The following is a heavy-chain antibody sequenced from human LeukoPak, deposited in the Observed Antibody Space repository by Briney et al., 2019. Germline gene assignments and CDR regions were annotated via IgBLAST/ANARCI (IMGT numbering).Heavy chain of an antibody. Sequence: SETLSLTCTVSGGSISSYYWSWIRQPPGKGLEWIGYIYYSGSTNYNPSLKSRVTISVDTSKNQFSLKLSSVTAADTAVYYCARDRVGWFGELGSFDIWGQGTMVTVSS. J-gene: IGHJ3*02. CDR2: IYYSGST. D-gene: IGHD3-10*01. CDR1: GGSISSYY. CDR3: ARDRVGWFGELGSFDI. V-gene: IGHV4-59*01.